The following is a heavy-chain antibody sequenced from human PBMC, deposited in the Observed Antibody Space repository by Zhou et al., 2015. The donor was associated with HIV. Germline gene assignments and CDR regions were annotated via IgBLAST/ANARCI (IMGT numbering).Heavy chain of an antibody. V-gene: IGHV1-58*01. CDR2: IVVGSGNT. CDR1: GFTFNRFA. D-gene: IGHD3-3*01. Sequence: QMQLVQSGPEVKKPGTSVKVSCKASGFTFNRFAVQWVRQARGQRLEWIGWIVVGSGNTNYAQKFQERATITRDMSTSTAYMELSSLRSEDTAVYYCAREEAGTIFGVVITHNWFDPWGQGTLVTVSS. CDR3: AREEAGTIFGVVITHNWFDP. J-gene: IGHJ5*02.